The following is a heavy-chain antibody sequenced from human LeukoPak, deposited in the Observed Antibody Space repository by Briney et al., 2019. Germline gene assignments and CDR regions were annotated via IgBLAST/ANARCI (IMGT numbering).Heavy chain of an antibody. Sequence: GGSLRLSCETSGFTFSNFGMHWVRQAPGKGLEWVAVIWYHGSDKFYADSVKGRFTISRDTSKNTLYLQMSSLRAEDTAVYYCAKGGGPPYYYYMDVWGKGTTVTVSS. CDR1: GFTFSNFG. V-gene: IGHV3-30*02. D-gene: IGHD3-16*01. CDR2: IWYHGSDK. CDR3: AKGGGPPYYYYMDV. J-gene: IGHJ6*03.